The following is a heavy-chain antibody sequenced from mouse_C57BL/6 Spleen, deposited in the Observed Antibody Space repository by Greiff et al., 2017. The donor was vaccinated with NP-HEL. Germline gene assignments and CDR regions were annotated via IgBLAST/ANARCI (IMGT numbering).Heavy chain of an antibody. D-gene: IGHD2-4*01. CDR1: GYTFTNYW. CDR3: ARKRDDYDGFAY. V-gene: IGHV1-63*01. CDR2: IYPGGGYT. Sequence: VKLQESGAELVRPGTSVKMSCKASGYTFTNYWIGWAKQRPGHGLEWIGDIYPGGGYTNYNEKFKGKATLTADKSSSTAYMQFSSLTSEDSAIYYCARKRDDYDGFAYWGQGTLVTVSA. J-gene: IGHJ3*01.